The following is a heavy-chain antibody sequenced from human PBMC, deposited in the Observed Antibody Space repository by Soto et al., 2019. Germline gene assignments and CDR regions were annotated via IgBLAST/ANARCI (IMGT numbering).Heavy chain of an antibody. D-gene: IGHD4-4*01. CDR1: GFTFSNYA. CDR3: ARGTKVGFWDYSNGYFDY. V-gene: IGHV3-74*01. J-gene: IGHJ4*02. CDR2: INSDGSST. Sequence: GGSLRLSCAASGFTFSNYAMSWVRQAPGKGLEWVSRINSDGSSTSYADSVKGRFTISRDNAKNTLYLQMNSLRAEDTAVYYCARGTKVGFWDYSNGYFDYWGQGTLVTVSS.